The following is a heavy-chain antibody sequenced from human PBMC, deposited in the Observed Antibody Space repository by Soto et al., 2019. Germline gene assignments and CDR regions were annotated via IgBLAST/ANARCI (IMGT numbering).Heavy chain of an antibody. CDR2: ISGSGGST. D-gene: IGHD3-3*01. CDR3: AISSITIFGVVDDIDY. CDR1: GFTFSSYA. V-gene: IGHV3-23*01. J-gene: IGHJ4*02. Sequence: PGGSLRLSFAASGFTFSSYAMSWVRQAPGKGLEWVSAISGSGGSTYYADSVKGRFTISRDNSKNTLYLQMNSLRAEDTAVYYCAISSITIFGVVDDIDYWGQGTLVTVSS.